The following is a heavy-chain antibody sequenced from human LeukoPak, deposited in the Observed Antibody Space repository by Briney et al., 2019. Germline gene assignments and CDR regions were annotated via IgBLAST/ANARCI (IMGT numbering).Heavy chain of an antibody. CDR3: ARGGSYLSAFDI. D-gene: IGHD1-26*01. J-gene: IGHJ3*02. CDR1: GFTVSSNY. Sequence: GGTLRLSCAASGFTVSSNYMSWVRQAPGKGLEWVSEIYSDGSRYYAASVKGRFSISRDNSKNTLYLQMNSLRAEDTAVYYCARGGSYLSAFDIWGQGTMVTVSS. V-gene: IGHV3-53*01. CDR2: IYSDGSR.